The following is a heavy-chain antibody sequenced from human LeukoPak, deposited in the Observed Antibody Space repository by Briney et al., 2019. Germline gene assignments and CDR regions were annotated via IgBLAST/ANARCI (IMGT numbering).Heavy chain of an antibody. CDR3: ARDRNYYSDIDV. CDR1: GFTFSPYS. CDR2: ISSGSTYI. D-gene: IGHD1-14*01. V-gene: IGHV3-21*01. J-gene: IGHJ6*02. Sequence: GGSLTLSCAPSGFTFSPYSMSEVRQAPGKGLEWVSSISSGSTYIYYADSVKGRFTISRDNAKNSLYLQMNSLRAEDTAVYYCARDRNYYSDIDVWGQGTTVTVSS.